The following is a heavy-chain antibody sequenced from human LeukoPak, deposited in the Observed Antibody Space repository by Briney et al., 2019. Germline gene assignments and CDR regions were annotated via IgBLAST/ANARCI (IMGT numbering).Heavy chain of an antibody. D-gene: IGHD6-19*01. CDR2: INPSGGST. CDR3: ARGQDSSGWYRYWYFDL. V-gene: IGHV1-46*01. J-gene: IGHJ2*01. Sequence: ASVKVSCKASGYTFTSHYMHWVRQAPGQGLEWMGIINPSGGSTSYAQKFQGRVTMTRDTSTSTVYMEVSSLRSEDTAVYYCARGQDSSGWYRYWYFDLWGRGTLVTVSS. CDR1: GYTFTSHY.